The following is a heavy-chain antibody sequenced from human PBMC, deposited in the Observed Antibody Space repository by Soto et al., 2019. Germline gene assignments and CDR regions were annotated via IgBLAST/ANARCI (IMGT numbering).Heavy chain of an antibody. V-gene: IGHV3-30*18. CDR1: GFTFSSYG. D-gene: IGHD5-12*01. Sequence: GGSLRLSCAASGFTFSSYGMHWVRQAPGKGLEWVAVISYDGSSKYYADSVKGRFTISRDNSKNTLYLQMNSLRAEDTAVYYCAKDRYSGYDLDYFDYWGQGTLVTVSS. CDR2: ISYDGSSK. J-gene: IGHJ4*02. CDR3: AKDRYSGYDLDYFDY.